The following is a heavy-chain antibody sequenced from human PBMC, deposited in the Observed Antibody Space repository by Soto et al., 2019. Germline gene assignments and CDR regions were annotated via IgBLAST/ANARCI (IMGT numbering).Heavy chain of an antibody. Sequence: PGGSLRLSCAASGFTFSNAWMSWVRQAPGKGLEWVDRIKSKTDGGTTDYAAPVKGRFTISRDDSKNTLYLQMNSLKTEDTAVYYCTTGPGFCAFDIWGQGTMVTVSS. V-gene: IGHV3-15*01. CDR2: IKSKTDGGTT. J-gene: IGHJ3*02. CDR1: GFTFSNAW. CDR3: TTGPGFCAFDI. D-gene: IGHD3-3*01.